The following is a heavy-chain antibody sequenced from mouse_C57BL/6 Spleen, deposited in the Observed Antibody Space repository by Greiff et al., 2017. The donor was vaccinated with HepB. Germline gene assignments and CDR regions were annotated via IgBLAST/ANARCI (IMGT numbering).Heavy chain of an antibody. Sequence: DVKLVESGPGLVKPSQSLSLTCSVTGYSITSGYYWNWIRQFPGNKLEWMGYISYDGSNNYNPSLKNRISITRDTSKNQFFLKLNSVTTEDTATYYCARVRDVYFDYWGQGTTLTVSS. CDR1: GYSITSGYY. CDR2: ISYDGSN. CDR3: ARVRDVYFDY. D-gene: IGHD3-3*01. J-gene: IGHJ2*01. V-gene: IGHV3-6*01.